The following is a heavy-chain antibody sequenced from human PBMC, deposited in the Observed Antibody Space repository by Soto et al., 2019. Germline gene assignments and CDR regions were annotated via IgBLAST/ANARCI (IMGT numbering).Heavy chain of an antibody. D-gene: IGHD3-3*01. CDR2: ISAYNGNT. V-gene: IGHV1-18*01. CDR3: ARATLPRNYDFWSGRMDV. CDR1: GYTFTSYG. J-gene: IGHJ6*04. Sequence: VASVKVSCKASGYTFTSYGISWVRQAPGQGLEWMGWISAYNGNTNYAQKLQGRVTMTTDTSTSTAYMELRSLRSDDTAVYYCARATLPRNYDFWSGRMDVWGKGTTVTVSS.